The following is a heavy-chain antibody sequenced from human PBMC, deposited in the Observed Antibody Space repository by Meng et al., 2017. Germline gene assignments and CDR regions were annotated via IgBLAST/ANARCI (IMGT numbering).Heavy chain of an antibody. CDR1: GFTFSSYA. Sequence: GESLKISCAASGFTFSSYAMHWVRQAPGKGLEYVSAISSNGGSTYYANSVKGRFTISRDNSKNTLYLQMGSLRAEDMAVYYCARGRGDFLPYYFDYWGQGTLVTVSS. V-gene: IGHV3-64*01. CDR3: ARGRGDFLPYYFDY. CDR2: ISSNGGST. D-gene: IGHD4-17*01. J-gene: IGHJ4*02.